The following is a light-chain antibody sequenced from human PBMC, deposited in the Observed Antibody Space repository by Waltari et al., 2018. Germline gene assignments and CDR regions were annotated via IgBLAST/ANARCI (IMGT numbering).Light chain of an antibody. Sequence: DIVMTQSPDSLAVSLGERATIHCKSSQSVFHRSNNRHYLAWYHQKPGQPPKLHLSGTSTRESGVPERCSGSGSGTDFTLTISSLQAEDVAVYYCQQYYSLRTFGQGTKVEIK. CDR3: QQYYSLRT. CDR2: GTS. J-gene: IGKJ1*01. CDR1: QSVFHRSNNRHY. V-gene: IGKV4-1*01.